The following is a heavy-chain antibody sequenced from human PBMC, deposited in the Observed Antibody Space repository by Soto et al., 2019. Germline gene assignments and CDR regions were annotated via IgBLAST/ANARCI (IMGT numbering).Heavy chain of an antibody. CDR1: GGSISSGGYS. CDR3: ARVPSP. J-gene: IGHJ5*02. Sequence: QLQLQESGSGLVKPSQTLSLTCAVSGGSISSGGYSWSWFRQPPGKGLEWIGYIYHNRNTYYNPSLKSRVTLSVDSSKNQFSLTLSSVTAADTAMYYCARVPSPWGQGTLVTVSS. V-gene: IGHV4-30-2*01. CDR2: IYHNRNT.